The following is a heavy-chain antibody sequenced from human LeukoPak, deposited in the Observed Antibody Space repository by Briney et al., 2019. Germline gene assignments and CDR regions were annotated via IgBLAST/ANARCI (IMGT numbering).Heavy chain of an antibody. Sequence: PSETLSLTCAVYGGSFSGYYWSWIRQPPGKGLEWIGEINHSGNTNYNPSLKSRITISVDTSKNQFSLKLSSVTAADTAVYYCARDGPYDFWSGYYNPPPLDYWGQGTLVTVSS. J-gene: IGHJ4*02. CDR2: INHSGNT. CDR3: ARDGPYDFWSGYYNPPPLDY. V-gene: IGHV4-34*01. CDR1: GGSFSGYY. D-gene: IGHD3-3*01.